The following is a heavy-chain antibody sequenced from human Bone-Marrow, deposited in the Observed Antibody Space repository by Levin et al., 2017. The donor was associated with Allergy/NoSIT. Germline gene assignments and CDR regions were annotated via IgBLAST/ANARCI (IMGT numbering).Heavy chain of an antibody. V-gene: IGHV6-1*01. CDR1: GDSVSRNTVA. CDR2: TFYRSQWGT. J-gene: IGHJ3*02. Sequence: PSETLSLTCAISGDSVSRNTVAWNWIRQSPSRGLEWLGRTFYRSQWGTVYAESVKGRITIDADTSKNQFSLRLNSVTPEDTAVYYCARDRRGRSENYDDAFDSWGQGTMVTVSS. CDR3: ARDRRGRSENYDDAFDS. D-gene: IGHD3-16*01.